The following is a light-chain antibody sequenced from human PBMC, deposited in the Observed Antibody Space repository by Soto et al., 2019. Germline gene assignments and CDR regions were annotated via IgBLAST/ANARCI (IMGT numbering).Light chain of an antibody. CDR2: TND. CDR3: AVWDDRLNGHV. Sequence: QSVLTQPPSASGTPGQRVTISCYGSSSNMGSNTVHWFQQFPGTAPRLLISTNDQRPSGVPDRFIGSNSGTSASLAISGLQFEDEADYYCAVWDDRLNGHVFRTGTKVTVL. V-gene: IGLV1-44*01. CDR1: SSNMGSNT. J-gene: IGLJ1*01.